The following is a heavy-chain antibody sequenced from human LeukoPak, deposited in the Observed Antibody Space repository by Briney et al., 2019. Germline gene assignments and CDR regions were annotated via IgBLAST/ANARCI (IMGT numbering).Heavy chain of an antibody. CDR1: GFTFSTYA. CDR2: ISFDGDNP. D-gene: IGHD2-2*01. CDR3: ARGQGYESYYYMDV. V-gene: IGHV3-30-3*01. Sequence: GGSLRLSWAASGFTFSTYAIQCVRHAPGKGREWVAVISFDGDNPFYADSVKGRFNISRDSSNNTVYLQMNNLRPQETAVFYCARGQGYESYYYMDVWGKGTTVTVSS. J-gene: IGHJ6*03.